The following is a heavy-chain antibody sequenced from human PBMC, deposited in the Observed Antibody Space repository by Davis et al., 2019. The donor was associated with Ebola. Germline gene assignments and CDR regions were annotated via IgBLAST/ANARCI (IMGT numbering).Heavy chain of an antibody. J-gene: IGHJ4*02. D-gene: IGHD1-1*01. CDR1: GYTFSNDG. Sequence: GESLKISCAASGYTFSNDGIYWVRQAPGKGLEWVAFIQYDASAQYYADSLKGRFTISRDNSKNMVYLQFNSLRTEDTAVYYCARDGPLGNVWGQGTLVTVSA. V-gene: IGHV3-30*02. CDR2: IQYDASAQ. CDR3: ARDGPLGNV.